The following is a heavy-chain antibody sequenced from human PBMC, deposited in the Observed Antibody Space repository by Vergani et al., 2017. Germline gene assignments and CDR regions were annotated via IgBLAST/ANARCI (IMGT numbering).Heavy chain of an antibody. CDR2: INHSGST. CDR1: GGSFSGYY. V-gene: IGHV4-34*01. J-gene: IGHJ4*02. CDR3: ARRSGIVYDSFSGTQYFFDF. D-gene: IGHD3-9*01. Sequence: QVQLQQWGAGLLKPSETLSLTCAVYGGSFSGYYWSWIRQPPGKGLEWIGEINHSGSTNYNPSLKSRVTISVDTSKNQFSLRLNSLTAADTAVYYCARRSGIVYDSFSGTQYFFDFWGQGTLVTVSS.